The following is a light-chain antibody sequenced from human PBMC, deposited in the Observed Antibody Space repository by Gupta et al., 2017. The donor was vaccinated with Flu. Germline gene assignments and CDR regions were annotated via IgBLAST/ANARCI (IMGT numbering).Light chain of an antibody. J-gene: IGKJ2*01. CDR2: GAS. V-gene: IGKV3-20*01. CDR1: QSVSSSY. Sequence: GTLSLSPGERATLSCRASQSVSSSYLAWYQQKPGQAPRLLIYGASSRATGMPDRFSGSGSGTDFTLTISRLEPEDFAVYYCQQYGSSVKTFGQGTKLEIK. CDR3: QQYGSSVKT.